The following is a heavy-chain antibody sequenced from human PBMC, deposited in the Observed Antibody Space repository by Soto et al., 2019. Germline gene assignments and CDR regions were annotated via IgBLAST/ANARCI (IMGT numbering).Heavy chain of an antibody. J-gene: IGHJ6*02. D-gene: IGHD3-10*01. CDR1: GFTFSSYS. CDR2: ISSSSSYI. CDR3: ARSGWFGEQYGMDV. Sequence: GGSLRLSCAASGFTFSSYSMNWVRQAPGKGLEWVSSISSSSSYIYYADSVKGRFTISRDNAKNSLYLQMNSLRAEDTAVYYCARSGWFGEQYGMDVWGQGTLVTVSS. V-gene: IGHV3-21*01.